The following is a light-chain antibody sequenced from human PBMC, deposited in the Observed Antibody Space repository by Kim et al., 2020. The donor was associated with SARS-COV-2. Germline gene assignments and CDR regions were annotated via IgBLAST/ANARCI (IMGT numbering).Light chain of an antibody. CDR1: QTVRSS. V-gene: IGKV3-11*01. Sequence: TLAVSPGERATLSCRASQTVRSSFAWYQQKPGQPPRLLIYDISNRATGIPARFSGSGSGTDFTLTISSLEPEDSAVYYCQQRTNWLFGQGTKLEIK. CDR2: DIS. J-gene: IGKJ2*01. CDR3: QQRTNWL.